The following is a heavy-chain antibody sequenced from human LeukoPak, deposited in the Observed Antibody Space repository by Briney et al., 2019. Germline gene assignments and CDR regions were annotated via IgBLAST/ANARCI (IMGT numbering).Heavy chain of an antibody. CDR3: ARLAGSYQDYYYDSSGYYYAVDY. Sequence: ASVKVSCKASGYTFSNYGFSWVRQAPGQGLEWMGWISAYNGNTNYTQKLQGRVTMTTDTSTTTAYMELRSLISADTAVYYCARLAGSYQDYYYDSSGYYYAVDYWGQGTLVTVSS. D-gene: IGHD3-22*01. J-gene: IGHJ4*02. CDR1: GYTFSNYG. CDR2: ISAYNGNT. V-gene: IGHV1-18*01.